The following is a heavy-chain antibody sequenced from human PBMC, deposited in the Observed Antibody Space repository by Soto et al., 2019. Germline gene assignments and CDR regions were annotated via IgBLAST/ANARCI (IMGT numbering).Heavy chain of an antibody. CDR1: GFTFSSYW. J-gene: IGHJ4*02. D-gene: IGHD3-3*01. V-gene: IGHV3-7*01. CDR3: ARDHYDFWSGYYNLGVNPGFDY. Sequence: GGSLRLSCAASGFTFSSYWMSWVRQAPGKGLEWVANIKQDGSEKYYVDSVKGRFTISRDNAKNSLYLQMNSLRAEDTAVYYCARDHYDFWSGYYNLGVNPGFDYWGQGTLVTVSS. CDR2: IKQDGSEK.